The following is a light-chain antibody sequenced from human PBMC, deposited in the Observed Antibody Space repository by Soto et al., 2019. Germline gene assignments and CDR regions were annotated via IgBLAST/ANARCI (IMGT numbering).Light chain of an antibody. Sequence: DIQMTQSPSSVAASVVDRVTITCRASQDIGSWLAWYQQKPGKAPDLLIYGASSLQSGVPSRFYRNGSGTDFTLTISSLQPEDFATYYCQQGGSFPITFGQGTRLEIK. CDR3: QQGGSFPIT. CDR2: GAS. J-gene: IGKJ5*01. V-gene: IGKV1-12*01. CDR1: QDIGSW.